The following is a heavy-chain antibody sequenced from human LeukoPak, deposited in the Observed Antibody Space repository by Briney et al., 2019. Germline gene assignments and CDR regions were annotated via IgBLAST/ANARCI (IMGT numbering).Heavy chain of an antibody. CDR2: IQPDGSEQ. CDR1: GFTFRSKW. CDR3: ASQSYARFDP. J-gene: IGHJ5*02. Sequence: GGSLRLSCAASGFTFRSKWMSWVRQAPGKGLEWVGNIQPDGSEQYPVDSVKGRFTISRDNARNSLFLQMNSLRVEDTAVYYCASQSYARFDPWGQGALVTVSS. D-gene: IGHD3-16*01. V-gene: IGHV3-7*01.